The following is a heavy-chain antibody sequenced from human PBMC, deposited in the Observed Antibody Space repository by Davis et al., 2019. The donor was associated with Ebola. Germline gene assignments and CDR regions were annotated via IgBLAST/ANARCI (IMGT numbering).Heavy chain of an antibody. J-gene: IGHJ6*02. CDR3: ASGSFSAYYYYYGLDV. CDR1: GGSLSGYY. D-gene: IGHD3-10*01. V-gene: IGHV4-34*01. CDR2: TNHSGTT. Sequence: MPGGSLRLSCAVYGGSLSGYYWSWIRQPPGKGLEWIGATNHSGTTNYNPALKSRVTIPVDTSKNQFSLRLTSVTAADTAIYYCASGSFSAYYYYYGLDVWGQGTTVTVS.